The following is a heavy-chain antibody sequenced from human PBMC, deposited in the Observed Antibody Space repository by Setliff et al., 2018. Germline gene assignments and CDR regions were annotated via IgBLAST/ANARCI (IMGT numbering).Heavy chain of an antibody. D-gene: IGHD2-15*01. V-gene: IGHV1-3*01. CDR3: ASAEVVVAP. J-gene: IGHJ4*02. Sequence: ASVKVSCKASGYTFTTYGVHWVRQAPGQRLEWMGWINAANDNTKYSQKFQGRVTITRDTSASTLYMELSSLRYEDTAVYYCASAEVVVAPWGQGTLVTVSS. CDR2: INAANDNT. CDR1: GYTFTTYG.